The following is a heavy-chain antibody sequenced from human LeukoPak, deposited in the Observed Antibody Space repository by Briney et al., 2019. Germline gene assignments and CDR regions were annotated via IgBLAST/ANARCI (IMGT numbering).Heavy chain of an antibody. V-gene: IGHV4-39*07. CDR1: GGSISSSSYY. D-gene: IGHD2-15*01. J-gene: IGHJ4*02. CDR2: IYYSGST. CDR3: ASGFYAEDIVVVVAATPFDY. Sequence: TTSETLSLTCTVSGGSISSSSYYWGWIRQPPGKGLEWIGSIYYSGSTYHNPSLKSRVTISVDTSKNQFSLRLSSVTAADTVVYYCASGFYAEDIVVVVAATPFDYWGQGTLVTVSS.